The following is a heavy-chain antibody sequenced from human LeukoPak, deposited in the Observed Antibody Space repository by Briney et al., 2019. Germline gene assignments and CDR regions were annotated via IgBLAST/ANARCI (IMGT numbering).Heavy chain of an antibody. CDR3: AQDLHSSSWYRWFDP. Sequence: GGSLRLSCAASGFTFSSYAMSWVRQAPGKGLEWVSVISGSGGSSYYADSVKGRFTISRDNSKNTLYLQMNSLRAEDTAVYYCAQDLHSSSWYRWFDPWVQGTLVAVSS. V-gene: IGHV3-23*01. D-gene: IGHD6-13*01. J-gene: IGHJ5*02. CDR1: GFTFSSYA. CDR2: ISGSGGSS.